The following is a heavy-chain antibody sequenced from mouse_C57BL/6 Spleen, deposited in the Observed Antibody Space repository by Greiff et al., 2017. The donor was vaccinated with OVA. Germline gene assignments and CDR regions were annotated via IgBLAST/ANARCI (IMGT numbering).Heavy chain of an antibody. Sequence: VQLQQPGAELVRPGTSVKLSCKASGYTFTSYWMHWVKQRPGQGLEWIGVIDPSDSYTNYNQKFKGKATLTVDASSSTAYMQLSSLTSEDSAVYYCATYYSNYWYCDVWGTGTTVTVSS. J-gene: IGHJ1*03. V-gene: IGHV1-59*01. CDR3: ATYYSNYWYCDV. D-gene: IGHD2-5*01. CDR1: GYTFTSYW. CDR2: IDPSDSYT.